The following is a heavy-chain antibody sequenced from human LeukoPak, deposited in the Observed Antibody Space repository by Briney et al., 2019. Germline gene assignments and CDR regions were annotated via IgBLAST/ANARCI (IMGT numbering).Heavy chain of an antibody. Sequence: GGSLRLSCAASGFTFSSYGMHWVRQAPGKGLEWVAVISYGGSNKYYADSVKGRFTISRDNSKNTLYLQMNSLRAEDTAVYYCAKTTHGELLYLHYYYYGMDVWGKGTTVTVSS. CDR1: GFTFSSYG. CDR2: ISYGGSNK. V-gene: IGHV3-30*18. J-gene: IGHJ6*04. CDR3: AKTTHGELLYLHYYYYGMDV. D-gene: IGHD3-10*01.